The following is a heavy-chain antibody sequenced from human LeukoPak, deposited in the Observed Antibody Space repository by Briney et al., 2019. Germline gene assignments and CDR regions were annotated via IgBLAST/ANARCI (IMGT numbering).Heavy chain of an antibody. V-gene: IGHV1-69*13. CDR2: IIPIFGTA. Sequence: AASVKVSCKASGGTFSSYAISWVRQAPGQGLEWMGGIIPIFGTANYAQKFQGRVTITADESTSTAYMELSSLRSEDTAVYYCARDDATIFGVGPLDYLGQGTLVTVSS. J-gene: IGHJ4*02. CDR3: ARDDATIFGVGPLDY. CDR1: GGTFSSYA. D-gene: IGHD3-3*02.